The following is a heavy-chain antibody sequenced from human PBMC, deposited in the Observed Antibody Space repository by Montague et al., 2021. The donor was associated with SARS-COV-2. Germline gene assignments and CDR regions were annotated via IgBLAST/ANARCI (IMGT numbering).Heavy chain of an antibody. J-gene: IGHJ5*02. Sequence: PALVKPTQTLTLTCTFSGFSLSTSGMCVSWIRQPPGKALEWLALIYWDDAKHYSPSLKSRLTITKDTSKNQVVLTMTNMDPVDTATYYCAHKLYGINRRWFDPWGQGTLVTVSS. V-gene: IGHV2-5*08. CDR1: GFSLSTSGMC. D-gene: IGHD1-14*01. CDR3: AHKLYGINRRWFDP. CDR2: IYWDDAK.